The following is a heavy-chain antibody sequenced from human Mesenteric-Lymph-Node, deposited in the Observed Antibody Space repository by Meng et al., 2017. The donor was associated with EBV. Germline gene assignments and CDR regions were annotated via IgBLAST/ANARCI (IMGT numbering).Heavy chain of an antibody. CDR3: ARDISGYYHLQG. CDR2: IYPKSGIN. D-gene: IGHD3-3*01. CDR1: GYTFSDYY. V-gene: IGHV1-2*06. J-gene: IGHJ4*02. Sequence: QVQVVQSGAEVKKPGASVKVSCKGSGYTFSDYYIPWVRQAPGQGLEWMGRIYPKSGINHNALKFQGRITMTRDTSISTAYMELSGLRSDDTAVYFCARDISGYYHLQGWGQGTLVTVSS.